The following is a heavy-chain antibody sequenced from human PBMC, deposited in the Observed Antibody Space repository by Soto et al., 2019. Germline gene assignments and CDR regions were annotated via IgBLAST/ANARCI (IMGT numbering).Heavy chain of an antibody. CDR2: TFYSGAT. Sequence: QVLLQESGPGLVNPSQTLSLTCTVSGGSISTGGYYWSWLRQHPGKGLEWIGYTFYSGATYYNPSLKSRTIISVDTSKNQCSLTLSSLTAADTAVYYCARVQPYDYGANSGWLDTWGQGTLVTVSS. V-gene: IGHV4-31*03. CDR1: GGSISTGGYY. CDR3: ARVQPYDYGANSGWLDT. J-gene: IGHJ5*02. D-gene: IGHD4-17*01.